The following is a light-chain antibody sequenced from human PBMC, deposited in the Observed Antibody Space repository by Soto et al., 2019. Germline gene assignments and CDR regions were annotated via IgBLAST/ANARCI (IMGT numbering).Light chain of an antibody. CDR2: GAS. CDR3: QQYNDNWPT. J-gene: IGKJ1*01. CDR1: QSVRTN. V-gene: IGKV3-15*01. Sequence: EIVMTQYPDTLSVSPGEPVTLSCRASQSVRTNLAWYQHKPGQSPRLLIYGASKRATGFPGRFSGSGSGTEFTLNISSLQSEDFAVYYCQQYNDNWPTFDQGTKVEIK.